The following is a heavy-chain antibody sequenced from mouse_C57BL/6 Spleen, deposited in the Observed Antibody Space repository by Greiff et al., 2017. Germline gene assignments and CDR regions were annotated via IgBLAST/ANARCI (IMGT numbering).Heavy chain of an antibody. J-gene: IGHJ4*01. CDR1: GYAFSSSW. V-gene: IGHV1-82*01. CDR3: AIYYETGYYAMDY. CDR2: IYPGDGAT. D-gene: IGHD1-1*02. Sequence: QVQLQQSGPELVKPGASVTISCKASGYAFSSSWMHWVQQRPGKGLEWIGRIYPGDGATNYTGKFTGKATLTADKSSSTAYMQLSSRTSEDSAIYFCAIYYETGYYAMDYWGQGTSVTVSS.